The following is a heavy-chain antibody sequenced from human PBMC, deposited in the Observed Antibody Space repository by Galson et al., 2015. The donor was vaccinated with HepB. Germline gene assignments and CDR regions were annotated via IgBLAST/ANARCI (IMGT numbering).Heavy chain of an antibody. CDR2: INPSGGST. D-gene: IGHD2/OR15-2a*01. Sequence: SVKVSCKASGYTFTSYYMHWVRQAPGQGLEWMGIINPSGGSTSYAQKLQGRVTMTRDTSTSTVYMELSSLRSEDTAVYYCFLSLARRTNGMDVWGQGTTVTVSS. J-gene: IGHJ6*02. CDR3: FLSLARRTNGMDV. CDR1: GYTFTSYY. V-gene: IGHV1-46*04.